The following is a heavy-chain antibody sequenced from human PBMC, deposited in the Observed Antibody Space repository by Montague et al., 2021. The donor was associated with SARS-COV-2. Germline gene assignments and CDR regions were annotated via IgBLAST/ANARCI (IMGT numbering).Heavy chain of an antibody. CDR1: GFTFSSYA. J-gene: IGHJ3*02. D-gene: IGHD2-15*01. CDR2: ISYDGSNK. CDR3: AREIIAPDAFDI. Sequence: YLSLSCAASGFTFSSYAMHLFRQAPGKGLEWVAVISYDGSNKYYADSVKGRFTISRDNSKNTLYLQMNSLRAEDTAVYYCAREIIAPDAFDIWGQGTMVTVSS. V-gene: IGHV3-30-3*01.